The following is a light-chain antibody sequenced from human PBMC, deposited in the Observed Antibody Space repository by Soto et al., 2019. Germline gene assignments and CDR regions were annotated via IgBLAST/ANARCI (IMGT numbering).Light chain of an antibody. Sequence: EIVMTQSPATLSVSPGERATLSCRASQSLSTNVAWYQQKPGQAPSRLIYCAATRAAGIPAKFSGSGSGAEFTLTISSLQSEDFAVYYCQQYNKWPPLTFGGGTKVDI. J-gene: IGKJ4*02. CDR3: QQYNKWPPLT. CDR1: QSLSTN. CDR2: CAA. V-gene: IGKV3-15*01.